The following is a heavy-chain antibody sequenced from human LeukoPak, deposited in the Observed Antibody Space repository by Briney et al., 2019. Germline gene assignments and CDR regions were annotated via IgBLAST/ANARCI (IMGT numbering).Heavy chain of an antibody. CDR3: ARELPLYYDILTGTLDY. V-gene: IGHV3-30-3*01. CDR2: ISYDGSNK. CDR1: GFTFSSYA. J-gene: IGHJ4*02. Sequence: PGGSLRLSCAASGFTFSSYAMHWVRQAPGKGLEWVAVISYDGSNKYYADSVKGRFTISRDNSKNTLYLQMNSLRAEDTAVYYCARELPLYYDILTGTLDYWGQGTLVTVSS. D-gene: IGHD3-9*01.